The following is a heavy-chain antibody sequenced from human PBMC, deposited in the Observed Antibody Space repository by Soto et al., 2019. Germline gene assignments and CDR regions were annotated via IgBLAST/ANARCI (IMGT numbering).Heavy chain of an antibody. CDR3: ARPFGDTAMVIDY. J-gene: IGHJ4*02. D-gene: IGHD5-18*01. Sequence: GESLKISCKGSGYNFSRNWIGWVRQMPGKGLEWMGIIYPGDSDTRYSPSFQGQVTISADKSINTAYLQWSSLKASDSAIYYCARPFGDTAMVIDYWGQGTQVTVPQ. V-gene: IGHV5-51*01. CDR1: GYNFSRNW. CDR2: IYPGDSDT.